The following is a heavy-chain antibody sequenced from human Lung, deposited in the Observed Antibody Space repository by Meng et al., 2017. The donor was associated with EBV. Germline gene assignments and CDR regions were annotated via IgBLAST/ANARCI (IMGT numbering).Heavy chain of an antibody. J-gene: IGHJ4*02. CDR3: ARVTLWFGELEY. D-gene: IGHD3-10*01. V-gene: IGHV4-34*01. Sequence: QVQLKECVAGLVKPPMTLVSTCAVSGRSFSRSYWSWIRQPPGTGLEWIGQINYSGITNSNPSLKSRVTISVDTSKNQFSLSLNSVTAADTAVYYCARVTLWFGELEYWGQGTLVTVSS. CDR2: INYSGIT. CDR1: GRSFSRSY.